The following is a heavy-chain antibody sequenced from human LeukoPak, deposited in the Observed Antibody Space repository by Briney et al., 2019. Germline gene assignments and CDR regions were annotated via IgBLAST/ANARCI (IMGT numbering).Heavy chain of an antibody. J-gene: IGHJ6*02. CDR1: GFALSSHW. CDR3: ARSNGMDV. D-gene: IGHD2/OR15-2a*01. CDR2: VNRDGSET. V-gene: IGHV3-7*03. Sequence: PGGSLRLSCAASGFALSSHWMTWVRQVPGRGPEWVANVNRDGSETYYLDSVEGRFTISKDNAKNSLYLQMNSLRAEDTALYHCARSNGMDVWGQGTTVIVSS.